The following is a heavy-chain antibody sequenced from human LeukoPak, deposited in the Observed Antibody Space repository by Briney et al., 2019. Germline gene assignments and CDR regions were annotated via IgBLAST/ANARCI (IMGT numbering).Heavy chain of an antibody. J-gene: IGHJ5*02. D-gene: IGHD4-17*01. Sequence: GGSLRLSCAASGFTVSSNYMSWVRQAPGKGLEWASVIYSGGSTYYADSVKGRFAISRDNSKNTLYLQMNSLRAEDTAVYYCARVKLYGDYSGPRRDWFDPWGQGTLVTVSS. CDR2: IYSGGST. V-gene: IGHV3-53*01. CDR1: GFTVSSNY. CDR3: ARVKLYGDYSGPRRDWFDP.